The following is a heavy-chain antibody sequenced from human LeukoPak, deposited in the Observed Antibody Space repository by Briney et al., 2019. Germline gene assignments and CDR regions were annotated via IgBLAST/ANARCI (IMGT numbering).Heavy chain of an antibody. V-gene: IGHV4-39*01. J-gene: IGHJ4*02. D-gene: IGHD2-2*01. CDR1: GGSISSSSYF. CDR3: ARVCSSTSCFLDH. Sequence: SETLSLTCTVSGGSISSSSYFWGWIRQPPGKGLEWTGTMYYSGSTYYNPSLKSRVTISVDTSKNQFSLKLSSVTAADTAVYYCARVCSSTSCFLDHWGQGTLVTVSS. CDR2: MYYSGST.